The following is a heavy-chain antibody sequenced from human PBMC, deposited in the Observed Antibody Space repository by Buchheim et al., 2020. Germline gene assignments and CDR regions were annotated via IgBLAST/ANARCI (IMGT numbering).Heavy chain of an antibody. CDR1: GVSIHNYY. Sequence: QVQVQESGPGLVKPSETLSLTCTVSGVSIHNYYWNWVRQSPGKGLEWIGRIYYTGDSNSNPSLKNRVTMSVDTSKNQLSLTLMSVTAADTAVYYCARSSQRVGFTHLNNWFDPWGQGTL. J-gene: IGHJ5*02. CDR3: ARSSQRVGFTHLNNWFDP. CDR2: IYYTGDS. V-gene: IGHV4-59*01. D-gene: IGHD3-10*01.